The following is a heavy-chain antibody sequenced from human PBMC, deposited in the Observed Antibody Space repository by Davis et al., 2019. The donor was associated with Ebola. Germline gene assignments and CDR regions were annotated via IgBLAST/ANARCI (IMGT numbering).Heavy chain of an antibody. CDR3: ARRQCSGGSCTLDY. D-gene: IGHD2-15*01. Sequence: MPSETLSLTCTVSGGSISSSYWSWIRQPPGKGLEWIGYIYYSESSNYNPSLKSRVTISVDTSKNQFSLKLSSVTAADTAVYYCARRQCSGGSCTLDYWGQGTLVTVSS. J-gene: IGHJ4*02. V-gene: IGHV4-59*08. CDR2: IYYSESS. CDR1: GGSISSSY.